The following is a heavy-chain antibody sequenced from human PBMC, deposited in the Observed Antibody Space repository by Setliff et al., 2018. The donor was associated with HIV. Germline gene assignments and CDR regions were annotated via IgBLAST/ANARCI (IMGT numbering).Heavy chain of an antibody. CDR1: GGSFSAYY. V-gene: IGHV4-34*01. Sequence: SETLSLTCAVYGGSFSAYYWTWIRQAPGKGPEWIGEVNHSGRGTFYNPSLKSRVTISVDTSKNQLSLDLSSVTAADTAVYYCATAPGISYFDYWGQGALVTVSS. D-gene: IGHD6-13*01. CDR2: VNHSGRGT. J-gene: IGHJ4*02. CDR3: ATAPGISYFDY.